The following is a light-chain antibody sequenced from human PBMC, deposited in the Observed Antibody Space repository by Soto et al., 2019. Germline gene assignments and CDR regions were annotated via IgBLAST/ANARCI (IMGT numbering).Light chain of an antibody. V-gene: IGKV3-20*01. J-gene: IGKJ1*01. CDR3: HQYGGSPTWT. CDR2: GTS. CDR1: QSVSSSY. Sequence: EIVLTQSPGTLSLSPGERSTLSCRASQSVSSSYLAWYQQKPGQAPRLLIYGTSSRATGIPDRFSSSGCGTDFSLIISRLEPDDFAVYYCHQYGGSPTWTFGQGTKVEIK.